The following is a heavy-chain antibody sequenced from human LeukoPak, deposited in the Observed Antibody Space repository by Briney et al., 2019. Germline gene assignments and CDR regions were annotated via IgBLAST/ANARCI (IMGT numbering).Heavy chain of an antibody. Sequence: SVKVSCKASGGTISSYAINWVRQAPGQGLEWMGRIIPTLGTPNYAKNFQGRVTITADKSTSTAYMELSSLRSEDTAVYYCARDYYASSGYTELEYFQHWGQGTLVTVSS. CDR3: ARDYYASSGYTELEYFQH. CDR1: GGTISSYA. CDR2: IIPTLGTP. J-gene: IGHJ1*01. D-gene: IGHD3-22*01. V-gene: IGHV1-69*04.